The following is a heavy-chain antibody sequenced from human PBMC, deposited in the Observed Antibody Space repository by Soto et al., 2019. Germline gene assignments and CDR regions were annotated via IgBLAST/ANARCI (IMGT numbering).Heavy chain of an antibody. CDR2: ISYDGSNK. CDR1: GFTFSSYG. V-gene: IGHV3-30*18. D-gene: IGHD3-22*01. Sequence: GGSLRLSCAASGFTFSSYGMHWVRQAPGKGLEWVAVISYDGSNKYYADSVKSRFTISRDNSKNTLYLQMNSLRAEDTAVYYCAKTWTAEYEAGLVKYYYDSSGYYFDAFDIWGQGTMVTVSS. J-gene: IGHJ3*02. CDR3: AKTWTAEYEAGLVKYYYDSSGYYFDAFDI.